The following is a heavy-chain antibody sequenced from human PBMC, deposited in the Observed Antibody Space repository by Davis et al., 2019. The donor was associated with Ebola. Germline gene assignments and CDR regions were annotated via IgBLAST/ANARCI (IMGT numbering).Heavy chain of an antibody. CDR3: ARKIVATIRFFDY. CDR2: IYYSGST. J-gene: IGHJ4*02. Sequence: MPSETLSLTCTVSGDSISSYYWTWIRQPPGKGLEWIGSIYYSGSTYYNPSLKSRVTISVDTSKNQFSLKLSSVTAADTAVYYCARKIVATIRFFDYWGQGTLVTVSS. CDR1: GDSISSYY. D-gene: IGHD5-12*01. V-gene: IGHV4-59*05.